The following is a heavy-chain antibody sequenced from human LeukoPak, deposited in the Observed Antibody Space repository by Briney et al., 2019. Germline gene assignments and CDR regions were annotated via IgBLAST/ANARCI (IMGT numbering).Heavy chain of an antibody. D-gene: IGHD2-2*01. CDR1: GFTFSSYA. V-gene: IGHV3-23*01. J-gene: IGHJ5*02. Sequence: GGSLRLSCAASGFTFSSYAMSWVRQAPGKGLEWVSAISGSGGSTYYADSVKDRFTISRDNSKNTLYLQMNSLRAEDTAVYYCAKGICSTSPTNWFDPWGQGTLVTVSS. CDR2: ISGSGGST. CDR3: AKGICSTSPTNWFDP.